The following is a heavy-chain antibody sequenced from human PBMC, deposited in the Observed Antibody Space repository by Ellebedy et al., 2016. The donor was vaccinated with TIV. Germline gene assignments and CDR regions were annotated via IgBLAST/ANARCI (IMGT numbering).Heavy chain of an antibody. CDR2: IRSEPDGGTT. Sequence: GESLKISCAASGFTFSNAWMNWVRQAPGKGLEWVGRIRSEPDGGTTDYAAPVKGRFTITRDDSISIAYLQMNSLKTEDTAVYYCSRRRWLDYWGQGTLVTVSS. J-gene: IGHJ4*02. V-gene: IGHV3-15*07. CDR1: GFTFSNAW. CDR3: SRRRWLDY. D-gene: IGHD5-24*01.